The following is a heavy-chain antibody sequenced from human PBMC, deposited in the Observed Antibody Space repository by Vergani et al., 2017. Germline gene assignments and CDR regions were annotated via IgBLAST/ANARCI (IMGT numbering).Heavy chain of an antibody. V-gene: IGHV3-30*18. D-gene: IGHD6-19*01. J-gene: IGHJ6*02. CDR1: GFTFSSYG. CDR2: ISYDGSNK. CDR3: AKDRTRYSSGWQFYMDV. Sequence: QVQLVESGGGVVQPGRSLRLSCAASGFTFSSYGMHWVRQAPGKGLEWVAVISYDGSNKYYADSVKGRFTISRDNSKNTLYLQMNSLRAEDTAVYYCAKDRTRYSSGWQFYMDVWGQGTTVTVSS.